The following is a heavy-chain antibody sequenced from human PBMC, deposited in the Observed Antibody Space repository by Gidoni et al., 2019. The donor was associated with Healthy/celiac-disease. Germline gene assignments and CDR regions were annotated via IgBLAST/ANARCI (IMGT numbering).Heavy chain of an antibody. CDR1: GGAISSGGYY. Sequence: QVQLQESGPGLVKPSQTLSLTCTVSGGAISSGGYYWSWIRQHPGKGLEWIGYIYYSGSTYYNPSLKSRVTISVDTSKNQFSLKLSSVTAADTAVYYCARGRFLEWLLFDYWGQGTLVTVSS. D-gene: IGHD3-3*01. CDR3: ARGRFLEWLLFDY. CDR2: IYYSGST. J-gene: IGHJ4*02. V-gene: IGHV4-31*03.